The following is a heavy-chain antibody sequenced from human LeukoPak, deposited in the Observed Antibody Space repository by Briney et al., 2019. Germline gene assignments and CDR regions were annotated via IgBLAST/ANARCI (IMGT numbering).Heavy chain of an antibody. Sequence: SETLSLTCTVSGGSISSYYWSWIRQPAGKGLEWIVRIYTSGSTNYNPSLKSRVTMSVDTSKNQFSLKLSSVTAADTAVYYCARGQGAAAASYGMDVWGQGTTATVSS. J-gene: IGHJ6*02. D-gene: IGHD6-13*01. CDR2: IYTSGST. V-gene: IGHV4-4*07. CDR1: GGSISSYY. CDR3: ARGQGAAAASYGMDV.